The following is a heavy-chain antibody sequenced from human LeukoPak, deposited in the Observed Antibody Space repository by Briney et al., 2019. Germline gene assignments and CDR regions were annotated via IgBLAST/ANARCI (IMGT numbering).Heavy chain of an antibody. V-gene: IGHV4-31*03. D-gene: IGHD4-17*01. CDR1: GGSISSGGYY. J-gene: IGHJ4*02. CDR3: ARGRSDYDYGDTGVDY. CDR2: IYYSGST. Sequence: SETLSLTCTVSGGSISSGGYYWSWIRQHLGKGLEWIGYIYYSGSTYYNPSLKSRVTISVDTSKNQFSLKLSSVTAADTAVYYCARGRSDYDYGDTGVDYWGQGTLVTVSS.